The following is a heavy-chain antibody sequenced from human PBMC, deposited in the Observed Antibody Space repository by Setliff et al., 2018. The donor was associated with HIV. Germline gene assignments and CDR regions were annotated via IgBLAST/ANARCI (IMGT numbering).Heavy chain of an antibody. V-gene: IGHV3-23*01. Sequence: GGSLRLSCAASGFTFSSYAMSWVRRAPGKGLEWVSAISGSGGSTYYADSVKGRFTISRDNSKNTLYLQMNSLRAEDTAVYYCAKDPRAAVATIRDYWGQGTLVTVSS. CDR2: ISGSGGST. J-gene: IGHJ4*02. CDR3: AKDPRAAVATIRDY. D-gene: IGHD5-12*01. CDR1: GFTFSSYA.